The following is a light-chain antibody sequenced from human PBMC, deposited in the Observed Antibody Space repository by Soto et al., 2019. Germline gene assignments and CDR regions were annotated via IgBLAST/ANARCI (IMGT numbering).Light chain of an antibody. CDR2: RAS. V-gene: IGKV3-20*01. Sequence: NVLTQSPGTLSLSPGERATLSCRASQSLSGNYLAWYQQKPGQAPRVLIYRASIRATGISDRFSGSGSGTDFTLTISRLEPEDFAVYYCQHYGASPWTFGQGTKV. CDR1: QSLSGNY. CDR3: QHYGASPWT. J-gene: IGKJ1*01.